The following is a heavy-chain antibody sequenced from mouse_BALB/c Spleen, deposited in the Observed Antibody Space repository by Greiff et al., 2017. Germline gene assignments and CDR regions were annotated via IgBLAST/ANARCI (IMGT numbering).Heavy chain of an antibody. V-gene: IGHV1-9*01. D-gene: IGHD2-14*01. CDR2: ILPGSGST. CDR1: GYTFSSYW. CDR3: ARLGLAYDRYNAMDY. Sequence: QVQLQQSGAELMKPGASVKISCKATGYTFSSYWIEWVKQRPGHGLEWIGEILPGSGSTNYNEKFKGKATFTADTSSNTAYMQLSSLTSEDSAVYYCARLGLAYDRYNAMDYWGQGTSVTVSS. J-gene: IGHJ4*01.